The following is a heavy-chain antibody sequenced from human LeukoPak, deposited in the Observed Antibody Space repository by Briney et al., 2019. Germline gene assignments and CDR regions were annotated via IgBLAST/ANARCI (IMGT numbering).Heavy chain of an antibody. Sequence: GASVKVSCKASGGTFMTDVFSWVRQAPGQGLEWMGWINPNSGGTNYAQKFQGRVTMTRGTSISTAYMELSRLRSDDTAVYYCARDPGSSSWYLYYYYMDVWGKGTTVTVSS. J-gene: IGHJ6*03. V-gene: IGHV1-2*02. CDR2: INPNSGGT. CDR1: GGTFMTDV. CDR3: ARDPGSSSWYLYYYYMDV. D-gene: IGHD6-13*01.